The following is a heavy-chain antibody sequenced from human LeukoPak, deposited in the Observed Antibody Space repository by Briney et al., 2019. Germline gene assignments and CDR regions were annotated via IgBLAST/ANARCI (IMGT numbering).Heavy chain of an antibody. J-gene: IGHJ4*02. CDR3: ARDDGFSCYSY. Sequence: GSLRLSCAASGFTFSTYWVTWVRQAPGKGLEWVANINLDGSDKYYVDSVKGRFTISRDNAKNSLYLQMNSLTVEDTAVYYCARDDGFSCYSYWGQGTLVTVSS. D-gene: IGHD3/OR15-3a*01. V-gene: IGHV3-7*01. CDR1: GFTFSTYW. CDR2: INLDGSDK.